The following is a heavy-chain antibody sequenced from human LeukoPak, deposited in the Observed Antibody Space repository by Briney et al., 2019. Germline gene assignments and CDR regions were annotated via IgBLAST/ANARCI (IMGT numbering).Heavy chain of an antibody. CDR3: ARGGGYSSSWYWFDP. J-gene: IGHJ5*02. CDR1: GGTFSSHA. Sequence: ASVKVSCKASGGTFSSHAISWVRQAPGQGLEWMGGIIPIFGTANYAQKFQGRVTITTDESTSTAYMELSSLRSEDTAVYYCARGGGYSSSWYWFDPWGQGTLVTVSS. V-gene: IGHV1-69*05. CDR2: IIPIFGTA. D-gene: IGHD6-13*01.